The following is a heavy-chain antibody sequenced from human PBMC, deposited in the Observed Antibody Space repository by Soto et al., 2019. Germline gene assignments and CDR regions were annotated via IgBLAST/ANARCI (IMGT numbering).Heavy chain of an antibody. CDR3: AIRASYYDSSGYFDY. J-gene: IGHJ4*02. Sequence: GSLSLSCAASGFPFSSYTMNWVRQAPGKGLEWVSTFVGSTGSTSYADSVKGRFTISRDNAKNTLYLQMNSLRAEDTAVYYCAIRASYYDSSGYFDYWGQGTLVTVSS. CDR1: GFPFSSYT. D-gene: IGHD3-22*01. CDR2: FVGSTGST. V-gene: IGHV3-23*01.